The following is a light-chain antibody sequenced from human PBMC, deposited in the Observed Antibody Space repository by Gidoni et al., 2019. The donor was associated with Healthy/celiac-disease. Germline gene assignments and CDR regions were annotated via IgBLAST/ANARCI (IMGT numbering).Light chain of an antibody. J-gene: IGKJ3*01. CDR2: GAS. CDR3: QQYGSSLRSFT. Sequence: EIVLTQSPGTLSLSPGERATLSCRASQSVSSSYLAWYQQKPGQAPRLLIYGASSRATGLPDRFSGSGSGTDFTLTISRLEPEDFAVYYCQQYGSSLRSFTFGPGTKVDIK. V-gene: IGKV3-20*01. CDR1: QSVSSSY.